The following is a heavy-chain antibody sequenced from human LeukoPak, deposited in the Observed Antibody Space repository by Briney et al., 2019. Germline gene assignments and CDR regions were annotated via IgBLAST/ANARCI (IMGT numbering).Heavy chain of an antibody. D-gene: IGHD2-2*01. J-gene: IGHJ5*02. V-gene: IGHV4-30-4*01. CDR3: ARVVVPAASHNWFDP. CDR2: IYYSGST. Sequence: SETLSLTCTVSGGSISSGDYYWSWIRQPPGKGLEWIGYIYYSGSTYYNPSLKSRVTISVDTSKNQFSLKLSSVTAADTAVYYCARVVVPAASHNWFDPWGQGTLVTVSS. CDR1: GGSISSGDYY.